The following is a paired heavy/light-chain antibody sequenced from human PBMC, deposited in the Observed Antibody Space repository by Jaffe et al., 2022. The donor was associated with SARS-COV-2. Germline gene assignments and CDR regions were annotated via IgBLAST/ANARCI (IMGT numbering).Heavy chain of an antibody. D-gene: IGHD3-10*01. J-gene: IGHJ4*02. V-gene: IGHV4-39*01. CDR2: VFSSGST. Sequence: QLQESGPGLMKPSETLSLTCSVSGGSINTNNYYWGLVRQPPGKGLEWIGSVFSSGSTYYNPSLRSRAAIFVDTSKNQFSLRLASVTAADTAVYYCAMLLKPPTMGFLYYFDYWGQGTLVTVSS. CDR1: GGSINTNNYY. CDR3: AMLLKPPTMGFLYYFDY.
Light chain of an antibody. V-gene: IGKV1-5*03. Sequence: DIQMTQSPSTLSASVGDRVTITCRASHIINYLAWYQQKPGKAPKLLIYEASTLDSGVPSRFSGSGSGTEFTLTISSLQPDDFATYYCQQYNSYLTFGQGTKVEIK. J-gene: IGKJ1*01. CDR3: QQYNSYLT. CDR2: EAS. CDR1: HIINY.